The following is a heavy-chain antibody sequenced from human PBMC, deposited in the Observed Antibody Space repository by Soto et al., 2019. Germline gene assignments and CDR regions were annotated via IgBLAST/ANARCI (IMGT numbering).Heavy chain of an antibody. J-gene: IGHJ6*03. V-gene: IGHV4-59*08. CDR3: ARQDYYYYMDV. Sequence: SETLSLTCTVSSGSISSYYWSWIRQPPGKGLEWIGYIYYGGSTNYNPSLKSRVTISVDTSKNQFSLKLSSVTAADTAVYYCARQDYYYYMDVWGKGTTVTVSS. CDR2: IYYGGST. CDR1: SGSISSYY.